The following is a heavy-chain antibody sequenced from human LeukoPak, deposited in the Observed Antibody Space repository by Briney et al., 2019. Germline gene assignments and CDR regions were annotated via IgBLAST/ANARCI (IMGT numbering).Heavy chain of an antibody. Sequence: GGSLRLSCAASGFTFSSYAMSWVRQAPGKGLEWVSRISYSGNSTYYADSVKGRFTISRDNSKNTLYLQVNGLRAEDTAVYYCAKDGNMYYYNSSGDFDSWGQGTLVTVSS. CDR1: GFTFSSYA. D-gene: IGHD3-22*01. CDR3: AKDGNMYYYNSSGDFDS. CDR2: ISYSGNST. V-gene: IGHV3-23*01. J-gene: IGHJ4*02.